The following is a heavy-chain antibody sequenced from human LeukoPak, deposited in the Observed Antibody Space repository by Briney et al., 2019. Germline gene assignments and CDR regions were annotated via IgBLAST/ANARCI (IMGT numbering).Heavy chain of an antibody. D-gene: IGHD1-26*01. J-gene: IGHJ4*02. CDR3: APLTAISGSYAFDY. Sequence: ASVKVSCKVSGYTLTELSMHWVRQAPGKGLEWMGGFDPEDGETIYAQKFQGRVTMTEDTSTDTAYMELSSLRPEDTAVYYCAPLTAISGSYAFDYWGQGTLVTVSS. V-gene: IGHV1-24*01. CDR1: GYTLTELS. CDR2: FDPEDGET.